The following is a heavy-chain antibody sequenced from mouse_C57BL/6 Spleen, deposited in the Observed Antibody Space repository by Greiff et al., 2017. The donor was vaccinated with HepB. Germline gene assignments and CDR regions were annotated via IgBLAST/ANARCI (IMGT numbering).Heavy chain of an antibody. CDR1: GYTFTDYE. V-gene: IGHV1-15*01. CDR2: IDPETGGT. D-gene: IGHD3-3*01. J-gene: IGHJ3*01. Sequence: QVQLQQSGAELVRPGASVTLSCKASGYTFTDYEMHWVKQTPVHGLEWIGAIDPETGGTAYNQKFKGKAILTADKSSSTAYMELRSLTSEDSAVYDCTRSPSFLGGFAYWGQGTLVTVSA. CDR3: TRSPSFLGGFAY.